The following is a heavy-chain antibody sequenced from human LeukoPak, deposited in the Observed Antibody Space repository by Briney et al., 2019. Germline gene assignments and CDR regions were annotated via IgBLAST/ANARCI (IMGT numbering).Heavy chain of an antibody. CDR3: ARTYYYDSSGYYWPLYYYYMDV. Sequence: GASVKVSCKASGYTFTSYDINWVRQAPGQGLEWMGWISAYNGNTNYAQKLQGRVTMTTDTSTSTAYMELRSLRSDDTAVYYCARTYYYDSSGYYWPLYYYYMDVWGKGTTVTVSS. D-gene: IGHD3-22*01. CDR1: GYTFTSYD. J-gene: IGHJ6*03. CDR2: ISAYNGNT. V-gene: IGHV1-18*01.